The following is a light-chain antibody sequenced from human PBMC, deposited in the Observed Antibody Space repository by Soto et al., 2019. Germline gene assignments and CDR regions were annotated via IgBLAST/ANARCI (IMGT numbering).Light chain of an antibody. CDR3: QQGKSFPLT. CDR1: QGINNL. V-gene: IGKV1-12*01. CDR2: AAS. Sequence: DIQMTQSPSSVSASVGDRVTITCRASQGINNLLAWFQLKPGEAPRLLISAASSLHSGVPSRFSGSGSGKDFTLTTRSLPPEDFATYYWQQGKSFPLTVGGGTKVEIK. J-gene: IGKJ4*01.